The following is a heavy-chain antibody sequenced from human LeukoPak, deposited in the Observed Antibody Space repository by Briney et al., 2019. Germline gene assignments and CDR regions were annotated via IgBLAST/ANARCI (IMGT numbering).Heavy chain of an antibody. V-gene: IGHV1-8*01. CDR1: GYTFTSYD. D-gene: IGHD6-13*01. CDR2: MNPNSGNT. Sequence: ASVTVSCKASGYTFTSYDINWVRQATGQGLEWMGWMNPNSGNTGYAQKFQGRVTMTRNTSISTAYMELSSLRSEDTAVYYCAAGWQLSHDAFDIWGQGTMVTVSS. CDR3: AAGWQLSHDAFDI. J-gene: IGHJ3*02.